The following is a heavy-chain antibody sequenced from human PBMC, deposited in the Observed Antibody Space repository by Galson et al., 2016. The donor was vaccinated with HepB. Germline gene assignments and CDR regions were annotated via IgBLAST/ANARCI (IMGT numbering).Heavy chain of an antibody. J-gene: IGHJ6*02. D-gene: IGHD6-13*01. CDR1: GASISGSAYY. V-gene: IGHV4-31*03. CDR2: IYYSGNT. Sequence: TLSLTCTVSGASISGSAYYWSWVRQHPEKGLEWIGCIYYSGNTYYNPSLRSRVFLSVDTSKNHFSLKMDSVTAADTAVYYCARDLVAAGTDYYVMSVWGQGTTVTVS. CDR3: ARDLVAAGTDYYVMSV.